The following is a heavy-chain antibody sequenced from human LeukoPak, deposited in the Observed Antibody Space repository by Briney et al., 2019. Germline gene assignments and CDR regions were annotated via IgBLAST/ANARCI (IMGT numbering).Heavy chain of an antibody. D-gene: IGHD3-10*01. Sequence: AETLSLTCTVSGGSISSYYWSWIRQPPGKGLEGIGYFYYSGSTNYNPSLKSRVAMSVDTSTNQFALKLRSVTAADTAVYYCARVMGGFGELSAWFDPWGQGTLVTVSS. CDR3: ARVMGGFGELSAWFDP. CDR2: FYYSGST. CDR1: GGSISSYY. J-gene: IGHJ5*02. V-gene: IGHV4-59*08.